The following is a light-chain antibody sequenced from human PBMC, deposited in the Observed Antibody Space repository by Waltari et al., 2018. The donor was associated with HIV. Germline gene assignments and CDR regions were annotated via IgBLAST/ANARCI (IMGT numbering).Light chain of an antibody. V-gene: IGKV1-5*03. Sequence: DIQMTQSPSPLSASVGDRVTITRRASQNIKYWLAWYQQKPGKAPTLLIYKTSTLEHGVPSRFSGSGSGTEFTLTISSVQPDDFATYYCQQYNIDFYSFGQGTKL. CDR2: KTS. J-gene: IGKJ2*03. CDR3: QQYNIDFYS. CDR1: QNIKYW.